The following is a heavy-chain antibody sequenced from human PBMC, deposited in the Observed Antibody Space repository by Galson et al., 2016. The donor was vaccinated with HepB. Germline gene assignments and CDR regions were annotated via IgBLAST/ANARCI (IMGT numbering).Heavy chain of an antibody. CDR2: FSLGGSTV. CDR3: ARVDTYYDSSGYPFF. J-gene: IGHJ4*02. V-gene: IGHV3-11*01. D-gene: IGHD3-22*01. Sequence: SLRLSCAASGLSFSDYYMSWIRQAPGKGLEWISYFSLGGSTVYYADSVRGRFTVSRANGENSVFLQMNSLTAEDTAVYYCARVDTYYDSSGYPFFWGQGTLVTVSS. CDR1: GLSFSDYY.